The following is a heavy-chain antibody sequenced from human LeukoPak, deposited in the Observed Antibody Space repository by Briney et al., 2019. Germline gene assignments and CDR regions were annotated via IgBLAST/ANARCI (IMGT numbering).Heavy chain of an antibody. Sequence: GGSLRLSCAASGFTLSSSEMDWVRQAPGKGLEWVSYINSDNTVLYADSVKGRFTISSDKATNSVYLQMNSLRAEDTAVYYCAREVVTQAIYSGYDAFEIWGQGTMVTVSS. CDR2: INSDNTV. V-gene: IGHV3-48*03. J-gene: IGHJ3*02. D-gene: IGHD5-12*01. CDR3: AREVVTQAIYSGYDAFEI. CDR1: GFTLSSSE.